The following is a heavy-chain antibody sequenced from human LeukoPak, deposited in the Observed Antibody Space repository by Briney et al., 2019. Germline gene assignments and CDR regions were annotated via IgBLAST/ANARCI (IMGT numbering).Heavy chain of an antibody. V-gene: IGHV4-59*01. CDR2: IFHTGST. J-gene: IGHJ4*02. CDR1: GASMTSYY. Sequence: DPSETLSLTCTVSGASMTSYYWTWMRQDPGTGLEWIGNIFHTGSTSYNPALESRVTISLDTSNNQFSLKMTSVTPADTAVYYCAKEGGPARPGLDSWGQGTLVTVSS. CDR3: AKEGGPARPGLDS. D-gene: IGHD6-6*01.